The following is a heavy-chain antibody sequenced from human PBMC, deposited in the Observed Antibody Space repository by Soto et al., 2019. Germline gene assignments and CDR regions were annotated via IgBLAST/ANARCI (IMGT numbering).Heavy chain of an antibody. CDR3: ARDVTRTQSCSNGVCYYHYCDMCV. CDR1: GYTFTDYY. V-gene: IGHV1-2*02. CDR2: INPNSGGT. D-gene: IGHD2-8*01. J-gene: IGHJ4*03. Sequence: ASVKVSCMASGYTFTDYYVHWVRQAPGQGLEWMGWINPNSGGTKTAQKFQGRVTVTRDTYISTAYMEPSSLRSYDTAVYYCARDVTRTQSCSNGVCYYHYCDMCVWGQGTLVSLAS.